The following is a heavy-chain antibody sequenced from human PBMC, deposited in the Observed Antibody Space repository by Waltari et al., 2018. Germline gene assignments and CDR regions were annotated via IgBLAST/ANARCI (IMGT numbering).Heavy chain of an antibody. J-gene: IGHJ2*01. CDR3: ARGAEADFWSASPFDL. CDR1: GYTFTGYY. D-gene: IGHD3-3*01. V-gene: IGHV1-2*06. Sequence: QVQLVQSGAEVKKPGASVKVSCKASGYTFTGYYMHWVRQAPGQGLEWMGRINPNSGGTNYAQKFQGRVTMTRDTSISTAYMELSRLRSDDTAVYYCARGAEADFWSASPFDLWGRGTLVTISS. CDR2: INPNSGGT.